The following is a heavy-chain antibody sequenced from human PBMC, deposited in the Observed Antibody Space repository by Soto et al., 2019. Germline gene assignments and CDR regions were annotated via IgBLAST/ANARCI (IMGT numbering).Heavy chain of an antibody. Sequence: EVQLEESGGALVQPGRYLRLSCAASGFTFDDYAMYWVRQVLGKGLEWVSSISWNSGNIGYADSVKGRLTTSRDNAENSLYLQMNSLRPEDTALYYCVRSKGGYSDGTPFDYWGQGTLVTVSS. CDR2: ISWNSGNI. D-gene: IGHD5-18*01. V-gene: IGHV3-9*01. J-gene: IGHJ4*02. CDR3: VRSKGGYSDGTPFDY. CDR1: GFTFDDYA.